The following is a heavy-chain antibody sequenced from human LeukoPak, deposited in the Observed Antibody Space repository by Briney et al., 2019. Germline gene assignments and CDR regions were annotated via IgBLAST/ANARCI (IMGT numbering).Heavy chain of an antibody. D-gene: IGHD3-3*01. CDR2: IYNGGST. Sequence: GGSLRLSCAASGFTVSSNYMSWVRQAPGKGLEGLAVIYNGGSTYYADSVKGRFTISRDNSTNTVYLQMNSLRAEDTAVYYCARDQDDFWSGYYKPGGAFDIWGQGTMVTVSS. J-gene: IGHJ3*02. CDR1: GFTVSSNY. CDR3: ARDQDDFWSGYYKPGGAFDI. V-gene: IGHV3-66*01.